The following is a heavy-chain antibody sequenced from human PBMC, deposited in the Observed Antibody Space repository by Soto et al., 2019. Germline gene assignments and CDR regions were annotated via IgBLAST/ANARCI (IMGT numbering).Heavy chain of an antibody. D-gene: IGHD6-19*01. Sequence: EVQLLEAGGGLVQPGGSLRLSCAASGFTFSSYAMSWVRQAPGKGLEWVSAISGSGGTTYYADSVKGRFTFSRDKSKTTLYLQMNSLRAEDTAVYSCAKTANGWFSAFDIWGQGTMVTVSS. CDR2: ISGSGGTT. J-gene: IGHJ3*02. V-gene: IGHV3-23*01. CDR3: AKTANGWFSAFDI. CDR1: GFTFSSYA.